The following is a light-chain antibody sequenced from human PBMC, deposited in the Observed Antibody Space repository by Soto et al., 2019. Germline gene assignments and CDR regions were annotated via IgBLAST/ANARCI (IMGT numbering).Light chain of an antibody. V-gene: IGKV3-11*01. CDR1: QSVNRQ. CDR2: DTS. CDR3: QQRNSWPPTFT. Sequence: EIVMTQSPASLSVTPGERVTLSCRASQSVNRQVLRYQHRPGQAPRLLIYDTSARAAGIPARFSGSGSATDFTLTISSLEPEDFAVYYCQQRNSWPPTFTFGQGTRLEIK. J-gene: IGKJ5*01.